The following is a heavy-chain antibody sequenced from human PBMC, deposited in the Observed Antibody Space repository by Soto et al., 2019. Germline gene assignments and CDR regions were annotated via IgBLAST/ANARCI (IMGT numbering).Heavy chain of an antibody. V-gene: IGHV3-23*01. J-gene: IGHJ4*02. CDR3: ATDRVPGDGSLALDF. Sequence: GGSLRLSCAASGFTFSTYAVSWVCQAPGQGLELVSDVAGDGGGIHYAASVQARFTISRDNSKNTLYLQMSDLRAEDTAVYYCATDRVPGDGSLALDFWGQGTLVTVSS. D-gene: IGHD3-16*01. CDR2: VAGDGGGI. CDR1: GFTFSTYA.